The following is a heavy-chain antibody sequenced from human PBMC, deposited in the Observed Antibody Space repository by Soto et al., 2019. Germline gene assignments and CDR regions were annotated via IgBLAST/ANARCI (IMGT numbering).Heavy chain of an antibody. Sequence: PSETLSLTCTVSGDSINRGTYYWSWIRQHPGKGLERIGYIYYSGSTYYNPSLKSRVTISVDTSKNQFSLKLSSVTAADTAVYYCARGVQGDYGYYYYYMDVWGKGTTVTVSS. V-gene: IGHV4-31*03. CDR1: GDSINRGTYY. CDR2: IYYSGST. CDR3: ARGVQGDYGYYYYYMDV. J-gene: IGHJ6*03. D-gene: IGHD4-17*01.